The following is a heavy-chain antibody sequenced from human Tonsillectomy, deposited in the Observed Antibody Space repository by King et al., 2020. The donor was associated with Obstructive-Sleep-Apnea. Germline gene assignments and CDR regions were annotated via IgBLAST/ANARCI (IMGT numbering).Heavy chain of an antibody. CDR1: GFAFSGHA. D-gene: IGHD1-26*01. J-gene: IGHJ3*02. V-gene: IGHV3-23*04. CDR2: ISGSGGTT. CDR3: TAGRYSGKYYAFEM. Sequence: VQLVESGGGLGQPGGSLRVSCAASGFAFSGHAMIWVRQAPGKGLEWVSLISGSGGTTFYADSVKGRFTISRNNSKNTLYLQMNSLRVEDSAVYYCTAGRYSGKYYAFEMWGQGTTVTVSS.